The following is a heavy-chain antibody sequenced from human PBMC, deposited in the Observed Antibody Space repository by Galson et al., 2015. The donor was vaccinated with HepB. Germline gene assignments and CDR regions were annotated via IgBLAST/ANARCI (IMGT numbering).Heavy chain of an antibody. CDR3: ARDRRVQVSPMILVITYYFDY. CDR1: GFTFNDYN. V-gene: IGHV3-21*01. CDR2: INSDSTYI. Sequence: SLRLSCAASGFTFNDYNMIWVRQAPGKGLEWVSSINSDSTYIYYADSVKGRFTISRDNSKNTLYLQMNSLRPEDTAVYYCARDRRVQVSPMILVITYYFDYWGQGTLVTVSS. J-gene: IGHJ4*02. D-gene: IGHD3-22*01.